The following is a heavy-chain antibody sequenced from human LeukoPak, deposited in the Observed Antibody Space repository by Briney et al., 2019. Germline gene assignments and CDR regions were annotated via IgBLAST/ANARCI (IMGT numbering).Heavy chain of an antibody. Sequence: ASVKVSCKASGYTFTSYYIHWVRQAPGLGLEWMGLINPNGGSTTYAQQFQGRVTMTRDTSTSTVYMELSSLRSEDTAVYYCARAAGDTYGYRYFFDYWDPGTLLTVSS. J-gene: IGHJ4*02. CDR2: INPNGGST. D-gene: IGHD5-18*01. CDR3: ARAAGDTYGYRYFFDY. V-gene: IGHV1-46*01. CDR1: GYTFTSYY.